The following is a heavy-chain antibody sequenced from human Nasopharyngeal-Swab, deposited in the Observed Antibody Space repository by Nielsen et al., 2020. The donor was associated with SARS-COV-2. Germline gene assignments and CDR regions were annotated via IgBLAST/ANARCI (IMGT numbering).Heavy chain of an antibody. CDR2: ISYDGSNK. J-gene: IGHJ4*02. CDR3: ARSSGWYYFDY. D-gene: IGHD6-19*01. Sequence: GGSLRLSCAASGFTFSSYAMHWVRQAPGKGLEWVAVISYDGSNKYYADSVKGRFTISRDNAKNSLYLQMNSLRAEDTAVYYCARSSGWYYFDYWGQGTLVTVSS. CDR1: GFTFSSYA. V-gene: IGHV3-30*04.